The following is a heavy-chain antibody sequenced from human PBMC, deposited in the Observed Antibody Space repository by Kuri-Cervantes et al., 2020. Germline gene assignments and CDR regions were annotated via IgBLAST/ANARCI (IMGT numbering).Heavy chain of an antibody. CDR1: GFTFSSYA. Sequence: GESLKISCTASGFTFSSYAMSWVRQAPGKGLERVSAISGSGGSTYYADSVKGRFTISRDNAKNSLYLQMNSLRAEDTAVYYCARDGLPYYYYYYMDVWGKGTTVTVSS. CDR2: ISGSGGST. CDR3: ARDGLPYYYYYYMDV. V-gene: IGHV3-23*01. D-gene: IGHD3/OR15-3a*01. J-gene: IGHJ6*03.